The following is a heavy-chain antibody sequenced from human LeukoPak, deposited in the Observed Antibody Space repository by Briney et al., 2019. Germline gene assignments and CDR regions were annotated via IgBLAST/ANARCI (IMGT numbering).Heavy chain of an antibody. V-gene: IGHV1-69*05. CDR1: GGTFSSYA. Sequence: GASVKVSCKAAGGTFSSYAISWVRQAPGQGLEWMGGIIPIFGTANYAQKFQGRVTITTDESTSTAYMELSSLRSEDTAVYYCARALRCSRSCPYYFDYWGQGTLVTVSS. CDR2: IIPIFGTA. J-gene: IGHJ4*02. CDR3: ARALRCSRSCPYYFDY. D-gene: IGHD6-13*01.